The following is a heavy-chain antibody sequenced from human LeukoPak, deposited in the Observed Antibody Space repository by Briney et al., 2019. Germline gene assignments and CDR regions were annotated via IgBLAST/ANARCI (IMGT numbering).Heavy chain of an antibody. V-gene: IGHV4-61*02. D-gene: IGHD6-19*01. Sequence: PSETLSLTCTVSGGSISSGSYYWSWIRQPAGKGLEWIGRIYTSGSTNYNPSLKSRVTISVDKSKNQFSLKLSSVTAADTAVYYCARTPLIAVAGTYYYYYMDVWGKGTTVTVSS. J-gene: IGHJ6*03. CDR3: ARTPLIAVAGTYYYYYMDV. CDR1: GGSISSGSYY. CDR2: IYTSGST.